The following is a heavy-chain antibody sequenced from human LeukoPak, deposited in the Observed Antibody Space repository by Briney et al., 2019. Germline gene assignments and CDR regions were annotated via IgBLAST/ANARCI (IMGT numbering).Heavy chain of an antibody. CDR3: ASTYSYDSSGYYPFDY. CDR2: ITNNGRST. V-gene: IGHV3-64D*06. Sequence: GGSLRLSCSASGFTFSRYAMHWVRQPPGKGMEYVSAITNNGRSTYYADSVKGRFTISRDNSKNTLYLQMSSLRAEDTAVYYCASTYSYDSSGYYPFDYWGQGTLVTVPS. J-gene: IGHJ4*02. CDR1: GFTFSRYA. D-gene: IGHD3-22*01.